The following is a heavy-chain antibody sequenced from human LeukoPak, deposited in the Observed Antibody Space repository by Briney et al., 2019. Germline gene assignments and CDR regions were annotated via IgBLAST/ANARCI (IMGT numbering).Heavy chain of an antibody. J-gene: IGHJ4*02. CDR1: GFTFSSYS. D-gene: IGHD6-19*01. CDR2: ISSSSAYI. Sequence: PGGSLRLSCAASGFTFSSYSMNWVRQAPGKGLEWVSSISSSSAYIYYADSMKGRFTISRDNAKNSLYLQMNSLRAEDTAVYYCARGEGGAVAGFVDYWGQGTLVTVSS. V-gene: IGHV3-21*01. CDR3: ARGEGGAVAGFVDY.